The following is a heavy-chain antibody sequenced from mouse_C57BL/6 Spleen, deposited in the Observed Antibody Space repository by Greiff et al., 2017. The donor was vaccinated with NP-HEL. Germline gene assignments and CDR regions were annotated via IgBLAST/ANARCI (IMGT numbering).Heavy chain of an antibody. CDR1: GYTFTDYE. CDR2: IDPETGGT. J-gene: IGHJ4*01. Sequence: QVQLQQSGAELVRPGASVTLSCKASGYTFTDYEMHWVKQTPVHGLEWIGAIDPETGGTAYNQKFKGKAILTADKSSSTAYMELRSLTSEDSAVYYCTRGYDGYYAMDYWGQGTSVTVSS. CDR3: TRGYDGYYAMDY. V-gene: IGHV1-15*01. D-gene: IGHD2-3*01.